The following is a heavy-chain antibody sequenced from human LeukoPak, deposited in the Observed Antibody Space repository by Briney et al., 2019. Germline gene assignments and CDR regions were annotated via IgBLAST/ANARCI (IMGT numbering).Heavy chain of an antibody. CDR1: GFTFKKYD. CDR3: PFLGSKLLGQIDS. CDR2: IRASGGAT. J-gene: IGHJ4*02. V-gene: IGHV3-23*01. Sequence: GGTLRLSCAASGFTFKKYDVTWVRQAPGKGLEWVSGIRASGGATYYADSVKGRFNISRDNSENTLYLLMNSLRGEDTAIYYCPFLGSKLLGQIDSWAQGPRVTV. D-gene: IGHD3-3*02.